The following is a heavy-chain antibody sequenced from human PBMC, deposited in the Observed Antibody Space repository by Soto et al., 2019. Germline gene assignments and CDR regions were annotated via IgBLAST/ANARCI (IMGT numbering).Heavy chain of an antibody. J-gene: IGHJ4*02. CDR3: AGPSGSYLYYFDY. D-gene: IGHD1-26*01. CDR1: RGPISRSFYY. V-gene: IGHV4-39*01. CDR2: IYYSGGT. Sequence: QLQLQESGPGLVKPSETLSLTSTVSRGPISRSFYYWGWICQPPGKALESIGSIYYSGGTYYNPSRNTRVNISLDPSKNQFSRKLDSVTAADAALYYWAGPSGSYLYYFDYWGQGTLVTVSS.